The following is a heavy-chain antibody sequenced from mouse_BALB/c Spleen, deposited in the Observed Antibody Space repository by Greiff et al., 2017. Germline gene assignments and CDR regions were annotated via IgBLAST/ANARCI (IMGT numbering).Heavy chain of an antibody. D-gene: IGHD1-1*01. V-gene: IGHV2-9*02. Sequence: VKLMESGPGLVAPSQSLSITCTVSGFSLTSYGVHWVRQPPGKGLEWLGVIWAGGSTNYNSALMSRLSISKDNSKSQVFLKMNSLQTDDTAMYYCARDRYYGSSNYFDYWGQGTTLTVSS. CDR2: IWAGGST. J-gene: IGHJ2*01. CDR1: GFSLTSYG. CDR3: ARDRYYGSSNYFDY.